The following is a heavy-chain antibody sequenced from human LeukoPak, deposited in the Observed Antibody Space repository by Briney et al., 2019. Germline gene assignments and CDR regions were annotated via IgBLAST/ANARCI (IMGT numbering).Heavy chain of an antibody. D-gene: IGHD1-26*01. CDR2: ISAYNGNT. Sequence: ASVKVSCKASGYTFTSYGISWVRQAPGQGLEWMGWISAYNGNTNYAQKLQGRVTMATDTSTSTAYMELSRLTSDDTTVYYCARELGINAFDVWGQGTLVTVSS. V-gene: IGHV1-18*01. CDR3: ARELGINAFDV. J-gene: IGHJ3*01. CDR1: GYTFTSYG.